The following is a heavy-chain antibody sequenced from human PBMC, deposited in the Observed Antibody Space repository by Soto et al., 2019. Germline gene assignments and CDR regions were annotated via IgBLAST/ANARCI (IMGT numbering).Heavy chain of an antibody. CDR3: AREAPTVTTAYYYGMDV. CDR1: GGSVSSGSYY. D-gene: IGHD4-17*01. V-gene: IGHV4-61*01. J-gene: IGHJ6*02. Sequence: SETLSLTCTVSGGSVSSGSYYWSWIRQPPGKGLEWIGYIYYSGGTNYNPSLKSRVTISVDTSKNQFSLKLSSVTAADTAVYYCAREAPTVTTAYYYGMDVWGQGTTVTVSS. CDR2: IYYSGGT.